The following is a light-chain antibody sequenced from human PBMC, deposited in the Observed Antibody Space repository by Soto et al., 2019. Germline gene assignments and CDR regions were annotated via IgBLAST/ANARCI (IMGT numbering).Light chain of an antibody. CDR2: DAS. CDR3: QQYDNLPLT. Sequence: DIHMTQSPSSLSASVGDGVTITCRASESVSRFLNWYQQKPGKAPKLLIYDASNLETGVPSRFSGSGSGTDFTFTISSLQPEDIATYYCQQYDNLPLTFGGGTKVEIK. CDR1: ESVSRF. J-gene: IGKJ4*01. V-gene: IGKV1-33*01.